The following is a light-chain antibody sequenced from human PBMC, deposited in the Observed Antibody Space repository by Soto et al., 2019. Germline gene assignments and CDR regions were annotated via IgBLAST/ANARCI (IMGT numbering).Light chain of an antibody. CDR3: QSYDSSLSCRYV. V-gene: IGLV1-40*01. CDR2: GNS. CDR1: SSNIGAGYD. J-gene: IGLJ1*01. Sequence: QSVLTQPPSVSGAPGQRVTISCTGSSSNIGAGYDVHWYQQLPGTAPKLLIYGNSNRPSGVPDRFSGSKSGTSASLAITVRQAEDEADYYCQSYDSSLSCRYVFGTWTKLSVL.